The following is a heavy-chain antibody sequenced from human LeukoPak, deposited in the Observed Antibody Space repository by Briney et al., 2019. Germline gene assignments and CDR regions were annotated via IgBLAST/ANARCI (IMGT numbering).Heavy chain of an antibody. Sequence: GGSLRLSCAASGFTFSSYSTNWVRQAPGKGLEWVSSISSSSSYIYYADSVKGRFTISRDNAKNSLYLQMNSLRAKDTAVYYCARDTASAIFGVVPKDYWGQGTLVTVSS. D-gene: IGHD3-3*01. CDR2: ISSSSSYI. CDR1: GFTFSSYS. V-gene: IGHV3-21*01. CDR3: ARDTASAIFGVVPKDY. J-gene: IGHJ4*02.